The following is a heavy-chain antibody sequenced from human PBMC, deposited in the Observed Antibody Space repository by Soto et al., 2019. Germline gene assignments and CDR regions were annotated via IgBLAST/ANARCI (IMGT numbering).Heavy chain of an antibody. Sequence: EGQLVEFGGGLVKAGGSLRLSCAASGFTFNMYSMNWFRQAPGRGLEWVSSISRVLKIYYADSVKGRFTISRDDARNSLYLQMNSLTGEDTAVYYVARDFRANEAYASDLWAKGLWSLSLQ. J-gene: IGHJ3*01. CDR3: ARDFRANEAYASDL. CDR2: ISRVLKI. CDR1: GFTFNMYS. D-gene: IGHD1-1*01. V-gene: IGHV3-21*02.